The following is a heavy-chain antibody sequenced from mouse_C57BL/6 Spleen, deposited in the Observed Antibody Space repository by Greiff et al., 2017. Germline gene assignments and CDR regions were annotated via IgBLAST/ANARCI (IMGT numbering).Heavy chain of an antibody. CDR3: ARGDGSSSWFAY. V-gene: IGHV5-16*01. J-gene: IGHJ3*01. Sequence: EVQRVESEGGLVQPGSSMKLSCTASGFTFSDYYMAWVRQVPEKGLEWVANINYDGSSTYYLDSLKSRFIISRDNAKNILYLQMSSLKSEDTATYYCARGDGSSSWFAYWGQGTLVTVSA. D-gene: IGHD1-1*01. CDR2: INYDGSST. CDR1: GFTFSDYY.